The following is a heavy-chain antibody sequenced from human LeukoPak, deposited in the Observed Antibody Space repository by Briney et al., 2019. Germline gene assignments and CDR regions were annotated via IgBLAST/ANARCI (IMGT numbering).Heavy chain of an antibody. CDR3: ARGRPVTRSFYFDY. CDR2: IHASGST. J-gene: IGHJ4*02. Sequence: SETLSLTCTVSGGSISGYFWSWIRQPPGKGLEWIGYIHASGSTNQSPSLKSRVTISVDTSKNQFSLKLTSVTAADTAVYYCARGRPVTRSFYFDYWGQGTLVTVSS. D-gene: IGHD1-26*01. CDR1: GGSISGYF. V-gene: IGHV4-59*01.